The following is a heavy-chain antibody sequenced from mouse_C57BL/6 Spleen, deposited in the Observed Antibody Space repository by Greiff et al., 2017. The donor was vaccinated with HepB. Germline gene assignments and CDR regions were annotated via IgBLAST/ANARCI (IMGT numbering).Heavy chain of an antibody. CDR1: GYSFTDYN. J-gene: IGHJ1*03. D-gene: IGHD1-1*01. V-gene: IGHV1-39*01. CDR2: INPNYGTT. Sequence: VQLKQSGPELVKPGASVKISCKASGYSFTDYNMNWVKQSNGKSLEWIGVINPNYGTTSYNQKFKGKATLTVDQSSSTAYMQLNSLTSEDSAVYYCARSGYYGSSYYWYFDVWGTGTTVTVSS. CDR3: ARSGYYGSSYYWYFDV.